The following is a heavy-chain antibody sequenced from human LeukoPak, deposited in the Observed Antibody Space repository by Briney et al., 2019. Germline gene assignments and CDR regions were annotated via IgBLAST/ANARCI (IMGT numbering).Heavy chain of an antibody. V-gene: IGHV3-64*01. CDR3: ATHAGIAVAGTDY. Sequence: PGGSLRLSCAASGFTFSSYAMHWVRQAPGKGLEYVSAISSNGGSTYYANSVKGRFTISRDNSKNTLYLQMGSLRAEDTAVYYCATHAGIAVAGTDYWGQGTLVTVSS. CDR2: ISSNGGST. D-gene: IGHD6-19*01. J-gene: IGHJ4*02. CDR1: GFTFSSYA.